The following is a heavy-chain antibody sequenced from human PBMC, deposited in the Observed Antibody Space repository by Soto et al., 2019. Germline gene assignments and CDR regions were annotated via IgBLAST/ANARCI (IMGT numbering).Heavy chain of an antibody. CDR1: GYTFTSYA. CDR3: ARGNTMVRGVIAPEDY. Sequence: QVQLVQSGAEVKKPGASVKVSCKASGYTFTSYAMHWVRQAPGQRLEWMGWINAGNGNTKYSQKLQGRVTITRDTSASTAYMELSSLRSEDTAVYYCARGNTMVRGVIAPEDYWGQGTLVTVSS. D-gene: IGHD3-10*01. CDR2: INAGNGNT. J-gene: IGHJ4*02. V-gene: IGHV1-3*01.